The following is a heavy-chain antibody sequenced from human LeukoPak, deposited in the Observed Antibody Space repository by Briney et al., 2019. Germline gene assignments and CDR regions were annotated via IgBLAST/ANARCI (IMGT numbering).Heavy chain of an antibody. CDR3: ARGVGYCSSTSCEDAFDI. CDR2: IYSGGST. D-gene: IGHD2-2*01. J-gene: IGHJ3*02. Sequence: GGSLRLSCAASGFTVGSNYMSWVRQAPGKGLEWVSVIYSGGSTYYADSVKGRFTISRDNSKNTLYLQMNSLRAEDTAVYYCARGVGYCSSTSCEDAFDIWGQGAMVTVSS. V-gene: IGHV3-53*01. CDR1: GFTVGSNY.